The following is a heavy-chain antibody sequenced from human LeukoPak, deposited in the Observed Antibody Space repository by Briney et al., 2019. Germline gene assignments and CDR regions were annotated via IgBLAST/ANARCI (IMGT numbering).Heavy chain of an antibody. CDR3: ARDPLYCSSTSCHDY. Sequence: GGSLRLSCAASGFTFDDYGMSWVRQAPGKGLEWGSGINWNGGRTVYADSVKGRFTISRDNAKNSLYLQMNSLRAEDTALYYCARDPLYCSSTSCHDYWGQGTLVTVSS. J-gene: IGHJ4*02. CDR2: INWNGGRT. D-gene: IGHD2-2*01. CDR1: GFTFDDYG. V-gene: IGHV3-20*04.